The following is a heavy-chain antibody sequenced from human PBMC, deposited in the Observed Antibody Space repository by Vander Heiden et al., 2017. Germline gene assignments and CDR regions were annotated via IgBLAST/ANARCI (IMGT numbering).Heavy chain of an antibody. CDR1: GFPFSNVW. CDR3: STDSRYYFDMGRVGVNDY. D-gene: IGHD3-22*01. J-gene: IGHJ4*02. V-gene: IGHV3-15*01. CDR2: IKSKIDGGTT. Sequence: EVQLVESGGGLVKPGGSLRLSGAASGFPFSNVWMRWVRQVPGKGLEWVGRIKSKIDGGTTDYAAPVKGRFSISRDDSKNTLYLQMSSLKTEDTGVYFCSTDSRYYFDMGRVGVNDYWGQGTLVTVSS.